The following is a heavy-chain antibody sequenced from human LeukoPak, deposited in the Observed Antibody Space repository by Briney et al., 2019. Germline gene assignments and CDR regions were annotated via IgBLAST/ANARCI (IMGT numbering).Heavy chain of an antibody. CDR3: ARSYCSGGSCYSHFDY. CDR1: GYTFTSYG. Sequence: ASVKVSCKASGYTFTSYGISWVRQAPGQGLEWMGWISAYNGNTNCAQKLQGRVTMTTDTSTSTAYMELRSLRSDDTAVYYCARSYCSGGSCYSHFDYWGQGTLVTVSS. CDR2: ISAYNGNT. D-gene: IGHD2-15*01. J-gene: IGHJ4*02. V-gene: IGHV1-18*01.